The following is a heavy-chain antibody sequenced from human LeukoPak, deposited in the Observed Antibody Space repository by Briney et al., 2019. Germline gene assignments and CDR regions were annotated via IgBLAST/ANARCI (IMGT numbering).Heavy chain of an antibody. J-gene: IGHJ4*02. Sequence: SETLSLTCTVSGGSISGYYWSWIRQPPGKGLEWIGEINHSGSTNYNPSLKSRVTISVDTSKNQFSLKLSSVTAADTAVYYCARAGDLDPIDYWGQGTLVTVSS. CDR3: ARAGDLDPIDY. CDR2: INHSGST. V-gene: IGHV4-34*01. CDR1: GGSISGYY. D-gene: IGHD3-10*01.